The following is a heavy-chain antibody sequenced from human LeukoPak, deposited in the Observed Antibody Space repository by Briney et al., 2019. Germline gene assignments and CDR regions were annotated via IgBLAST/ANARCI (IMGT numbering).Heavy chain of an antibody. CDR3: AADCSSTSCRGEALFDY. J-gene: IGHJ4*02. CDR2: ISSSGSTI. D-gene: IGHD2-2*01. V-gene: IGHV3-11*01. CDR1: GFTFSDYY. Sequence: GGSLRLSCAASGFTFSDYYMSWIRQAPGKGLEWVSYISSSGSTIYYADSVKGRFTISRDNAKNSLCLQMNSLRAEDTAVYYCAADCSSTSCRGEALFDYWGQGTLVTVSS.